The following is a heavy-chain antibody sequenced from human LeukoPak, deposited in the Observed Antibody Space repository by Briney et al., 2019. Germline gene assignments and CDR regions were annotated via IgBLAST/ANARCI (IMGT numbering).Heavy chain of an antibody. Sequence: PGGSLRLSCAASGFTFSSYSMNWVRQAPGKGLEWVSSISSSSSYIYYADSVKGRFTISRDNAKNSLYLQMNSLRAEDTAVYYCARGRGGISVAATSAFDIWGRGTMVTVSS. J-gene: IGHJ3*02. V-gene: IGHV3-21*01. CDR1: GFTFSSYS. CDR3: ARGRGGISVAATSAFDI. D-gene: IGHD6-19*01. CDR2: ISSSSSYI.